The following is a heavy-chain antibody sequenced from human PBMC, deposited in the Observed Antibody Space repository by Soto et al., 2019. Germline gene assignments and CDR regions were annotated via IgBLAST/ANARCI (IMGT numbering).Heavy chain of an antibody. CDR1: GFSLSTSGVG. V-gene: IGHV2-5*02. J-gene: IGHJ6*02. CDR3: AHLPRGVRGFYYYYYGMDV. D-gene: IGHD3-10*01. Sequence: SGPTLVNPTQTLTLTCTFSGFSLSTSGVGVAWIRQPPGKALEWLALIYWDDDKRYSPSLKSRLTITKDTSKNQVVLIMMNMDPVDTATYYCAHLPRGVRGFYYYYYGMDVWGQGTTVTVSS. CDR2: IYWDDDK.